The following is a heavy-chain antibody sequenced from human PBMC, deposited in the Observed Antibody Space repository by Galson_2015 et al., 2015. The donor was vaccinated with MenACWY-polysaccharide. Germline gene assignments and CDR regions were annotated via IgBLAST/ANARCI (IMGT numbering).Heavy chain of an antibody. V-gene: IGHV3-48*03. J-gene: IGHJ3*02. CDR3: ARELQAVGGDASDM. CDR2: ISTASVT. Sequence: SLRLSCAASGFTFSTYEMNWVRQAPGKGLEWVSYISTASVTRYADSAKGRFTISRDNAKNSLYLQMNSLRAEDTAIYYCARELQAVGGDASDMWGQGTMVTVSS. CDR1: GFTFSTYE. D-gene: IGHD3-16*01.